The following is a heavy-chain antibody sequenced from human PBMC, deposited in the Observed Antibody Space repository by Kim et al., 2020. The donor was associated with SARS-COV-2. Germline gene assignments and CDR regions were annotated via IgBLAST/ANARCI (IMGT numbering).Heavy chain of an antibody. CDR2: ISSSSSTI. J-gene: IGHJ4*02. Sequence: GGSLRLSCAASGFTFSSYSMNWVRQAPGKGLEWVSYISSSSSTIYYADSVKGRFTISRDNAKNSLYLQMNSLRDEDTAVYYCARDRNCSSTSCYIDYWGQGTLVTVSS. CDR1: GFTFSSYS. D-gene: IGHD2-2*01. V-gene: IGHV3-48*02. CDR3: ARDRNCSSTSCYIDY.